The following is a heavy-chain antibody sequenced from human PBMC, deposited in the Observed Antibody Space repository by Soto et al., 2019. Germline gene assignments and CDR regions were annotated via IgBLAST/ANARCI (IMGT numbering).Heavy chain of an antibody. CDR3: ARDGTYYYDSSGYYGYYFDY. Sequence: SETLSLTCTVSGGSISSYYWSWIRQPAGKGLEWIGRIYTSGSTNYNPSLKSRVTMSVDTSKNQFSLKLSSVTAADTAVYYCARDGTYYYDSSGYYGYYFDYWGQGTLVTVSS. D-gene: IGHD3-22*01. CDR1: GGSISSYY. CDR2: IYTSGST. J-gene: IGHJ4*02. V-gene: IGHV4-4*07.